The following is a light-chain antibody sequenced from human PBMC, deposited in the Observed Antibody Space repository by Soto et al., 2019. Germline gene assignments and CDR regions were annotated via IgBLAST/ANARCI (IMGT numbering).Light chain of an antibody. V-gene: IGKV1-39*01. Sequence: IQMTQSPSSMFASVGDRVTITCRASQSISSYLNWYQQKPGKAPKLLIYAASTLQSGVPSRFNGGGSETNFTLIISSLQPEDFATYYCQQSYTTPLTFGGGTKVDIK. CDR2: AAS. CDR1: QSISSY. CDR3: QQSYTTPLT. J-gene: IGKJ4*01.